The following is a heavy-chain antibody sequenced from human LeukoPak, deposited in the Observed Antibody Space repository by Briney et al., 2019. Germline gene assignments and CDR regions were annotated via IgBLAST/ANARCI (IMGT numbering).Heavy chain of an antibody. CDR1: GFTFSSYG. V-gene: IGHV3-30*03. J-gene: IGHJ4*02. Sequence: PGGSLRLSCAASGFTFSSYGMHWVRQAPGKGLEWVAVISFDGTKCYYADSVKGRFTISRDNSNYTLFLHMSSLRAEDTAVYYCARSRVANDSSGYYFKLDYWGQGTLVTVSS. D-gene: IGHD3-22*01. CDR2: ISFDGTKC. CDR3: ARSRVANDSSGYYFKLDY.